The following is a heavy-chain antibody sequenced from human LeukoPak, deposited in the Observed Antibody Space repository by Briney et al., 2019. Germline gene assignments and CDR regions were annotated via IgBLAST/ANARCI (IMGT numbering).Heavy chain of an antibody. J-gene: IGHJ4*02. CDR3: ARAPAYCGGDCYFDY. V-gene: IGHV1-2*02. Sequence: ASVKVSCKASGYTFTGYYMHWVRQAPGQGLEWMGWINPNSGGTNYAQKFQGRVTMTRDTSISTAYMELSRLRSDDTAVYYCARAPAYCGGDCYFDYWGQGTLVTVSS. CDR2: INPNSGGT. D-gene: IGHD2-21*02. CDR1: GYTFTGYY.